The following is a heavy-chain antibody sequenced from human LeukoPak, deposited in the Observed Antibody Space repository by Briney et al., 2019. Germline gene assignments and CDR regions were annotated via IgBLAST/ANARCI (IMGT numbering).Heavy chain of an antibody. CDR2: VSHTRST. V-gene: IGHV4-38-2*01. CDR1: GFSISSGYS. D-gene: IGHD2-15*01. J-gene: IGHJ4*02. Sequence: SETLSLTCGVSGFSISSGYSWGWIRQPPGKGLEWIGTVSHTRSTFYNSSVKSRVTISLDTSTNQVYLRLTSVTAADTAVYYCVRGGRRQVAASYFDQWGREPWSLPPQ. CDR3: VRGGRRQVAASYFDQ.